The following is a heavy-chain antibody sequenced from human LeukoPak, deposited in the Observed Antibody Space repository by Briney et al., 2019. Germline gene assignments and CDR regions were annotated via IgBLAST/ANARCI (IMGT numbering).Heavy chain of an antibody. Sequence: SETLSLTCTVSGGSIKSNYWSWIRQPPGKGLEWIGYGYYSGTTNYNPSFKGRVTTSLDTSKSQFSLKLSSVTAADTAVYYCARLPTVTFFDYWGQGTLVTVSS. J-gene: IGHJ4*02. CDR2: GYYSGTT. CDR3: ARLPTVTFFDY. D-gene: IGHD4-17*01. V-gene: IGHV4-59*08. CDR1: GGSIKSNY.